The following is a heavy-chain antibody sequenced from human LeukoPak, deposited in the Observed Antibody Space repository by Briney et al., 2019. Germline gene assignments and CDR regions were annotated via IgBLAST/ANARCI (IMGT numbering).Heavy chain of an antibody. CDR1: GFTFNNYW. D-gene: IGHD1-26*01. Sequence: GGSLRLSCAASGFTFNNYWMTWVRQGPGKGLEWVAQTKEDGSEKYYVDSVRGRFTISRDNAKNSLYLQMNSLRVEDTALYYCARDKASGSSYGNSFHFWGQGTMVTVSS. J-gene: IGHJ3*01. CDR3: ARDKASGSSYGNSFHF. CDR2: TKEDGSEK. V-gene: IGHV3-7*01.